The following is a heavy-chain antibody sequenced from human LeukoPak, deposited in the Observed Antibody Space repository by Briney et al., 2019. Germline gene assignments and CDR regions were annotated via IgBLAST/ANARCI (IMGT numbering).Heavy chain of an antibody. CDR1: GFTFSSYA. Sequence: PGGSLRLSCAASGFTFSSYAMSWVRQAPGKGLEWVSAISGSGGSTYYADSVKGRFTISRDNSKNTLYLQMNSLRAEDTAVYYCAKIGEGVPAAIYYGMDVWGQGTTVTVSS. CDR3: AKIGEGVPAAIYYGMDV. J-gene: IGHJ6*02. CDR2: ISGSGGST. D-gene: IGHD2-2*01. V-gene: IGHV3-23*01.